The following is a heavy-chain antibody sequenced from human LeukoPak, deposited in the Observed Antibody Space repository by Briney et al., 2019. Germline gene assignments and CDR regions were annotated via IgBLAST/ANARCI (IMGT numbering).Heavy chain of an antibody. V-gene: IGHV4-61*02. Sequence: SETLSLTCTVSGGSISSGSYYWSWIRQPAGTGLEWIGRIYTSGSTNYNPSPKSRVTISVDKSKNQFSLKLSSVTAADTAVYYCARTQWLVNGPIDYWGQGTLVTVSS. CDR3: ARTQWLVNGPIDY. CDR1: GGSISSGSYY. J-gene: IGHJ4*02. D-gene: IGHD6-19*01. CDR2: IYTSGST.